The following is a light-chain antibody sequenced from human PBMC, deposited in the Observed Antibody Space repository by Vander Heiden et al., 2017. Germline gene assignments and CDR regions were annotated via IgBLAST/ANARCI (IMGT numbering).Light chain of an antibody. CDR1: QSVLYSSNNKNY. V-gene: IGKV4-1*01. J-gene: IGKJ5*01. CDR3: QQYVSSPLT. Sequence: ESATINCKSSQSVLYSSNNKNYLTWYQQKPGQPPKLLIYWASTRESGVPDRFSGSGSGTDFTLTISSLQAEDVAVYYCQQYVSSPLTFGQGTRLEIK. CDR2: WAS.